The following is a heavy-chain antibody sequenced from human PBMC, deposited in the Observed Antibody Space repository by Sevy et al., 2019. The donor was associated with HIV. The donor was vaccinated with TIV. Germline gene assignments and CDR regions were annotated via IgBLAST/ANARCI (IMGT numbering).Heavy chain of an antibody. CDR3: AREKVVNIVVVIAPGYYGMDV. Sequence: ASVKVSCKASGGTFSSYAISWVRQAPGQGLEWMGGIIPIFCTANYAQKFQGRVTITADESTSTAYMELSSLRSEDTAVYYCAREKVVNIVVVIAPGYYGMDVWGQGTTVTVSS. CDR2: IIPIFCTA. D-gene: IGHD2-21*01. V-gene: IGHV1-69*13. J-gene: IGHJ6*02. CDR1: GGTFSSYA.